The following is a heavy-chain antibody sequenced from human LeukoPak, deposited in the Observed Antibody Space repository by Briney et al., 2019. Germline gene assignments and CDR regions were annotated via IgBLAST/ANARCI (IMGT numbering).Heavy chain of an antibody. Sequence: SETLSLTCTVSGGSISNYYWSWMRQPPGKGLEWIGYISYSGTTNYNPSLKSRVTISIDTSMNHLSLKLSSVTAVDTAVYYCAREYGNYFGWFDPWGQGTPVTVSS. D-gene: IGHD4-11*01. CDR1: GGSISNYY. CDR3: AREYGNYFGWFDP. CDR2: ISYSGTT. J-gene: IGHJ5*02. V-gene: IGHV4-59*01.